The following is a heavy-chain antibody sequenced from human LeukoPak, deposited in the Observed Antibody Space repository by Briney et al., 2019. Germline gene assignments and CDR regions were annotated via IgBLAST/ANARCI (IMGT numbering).Heavy chain of an antibody. V-gene: IGHV1-2*02. CDR1: GYTFTGYY. CDR3: ARARRIAVAVYDY. J-gene: IGHJ4*02. CDR2: VNPNSGGT. Sequence: ASVKVSCKASGYTFTGYYMHWVRQAPGQGLEWMGWVNPNSGGTNYAQKFQGRVTMTRDTSISTAYMELSRLRSDDTAVYYCARARRIAVAVYDYWGQGTLVTVSS. D-gene: IGHD6-19*01.